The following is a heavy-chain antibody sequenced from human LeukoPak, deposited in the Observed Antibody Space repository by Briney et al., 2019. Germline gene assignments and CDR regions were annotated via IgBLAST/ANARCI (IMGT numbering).Heavy chain of an antibody. J-gene: IGHJ3*02. Sequence: SETLSLTCAVYGGFFSGYYWSWIRQPPGKGLEWIGEINHSGSTNYNPSLNCRVTISVDTSKNQFSLKLSSVTAEDTAVYYCARHIYLGYYYGSGIYLIPSDAFDIWGQGTMVTVSS. CDR1: GGFFSGYY. CDR2: INHSGST. V-gene: IGHV4-34*01. D-gene: IGHD3-10*01. CDR3: ARHIYLGYYYGSGIYLIPSDAFDI.